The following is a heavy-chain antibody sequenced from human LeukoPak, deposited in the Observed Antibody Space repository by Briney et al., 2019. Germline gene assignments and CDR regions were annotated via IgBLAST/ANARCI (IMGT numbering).Heavy chain of an antibody. CDR1: GFTFSSYA. J-gene: IGHJ4*02. CDR2: ISGSGGST. Sequence: GGSLRLSCAASGFTFSSYAMSWVRQAPGKELEWVSAISGSGGSTYYADSVKGRFTISRDNSKNTLYLQMNSLRAEDTAVYYCAKGIDDSSGYLGTFDYWGQGTLVTVSS. D-gene: IGHD3-22*01. CDR3: AKGIDDSSGYLGTFDY. V-gene: IGHV3-23*01.